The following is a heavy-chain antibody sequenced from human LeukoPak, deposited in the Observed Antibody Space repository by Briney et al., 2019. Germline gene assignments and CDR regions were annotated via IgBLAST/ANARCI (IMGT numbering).Heavy chain of an antibody. CDR2: TYYRSKWYN. CDR3: ARRAPYNNGFDY. Sequence: SQTLSLTCAISGDSVSSNSAAWNWIRQSPSRGLEWLGRTYYRSKWYNDYAVSVKSRIIINPDTSKNQFSLQLNSVTPEDTVVYFCARRAPYNNGFDYWGQGTLVTVSS. CDR1: GDSVSSNSAA. D-gene: IGHD1-14*01. J-gene: IGHJ4*02. V-gene: IGHV6-1*01.